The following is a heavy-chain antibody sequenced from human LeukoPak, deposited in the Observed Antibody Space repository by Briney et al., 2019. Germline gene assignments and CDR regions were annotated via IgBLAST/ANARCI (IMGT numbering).Heavy chain of an antibody. CDR1: GFTFSSYA. CDR3: AKEGIQLWLLFDY. D-gene: IGHD5-18*01. V-gene: IGHV3-23*01. J-gene: IGHJ4*02. CDR2: ISGSGGST. Sequence: GGSLRLSCAAFGFTFSSYAMSWVRQAPGKGLEWVSAISGSGGSTYYADSVKGRFTISRDNSKNTLYLQMNSLRAGDTAVYYCAKEGIQLWLLFDYWGQGTLVTVSS.